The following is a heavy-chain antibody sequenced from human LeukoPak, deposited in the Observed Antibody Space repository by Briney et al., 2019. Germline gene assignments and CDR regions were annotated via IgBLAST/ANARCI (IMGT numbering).Heavy chain of an antibody. CDR3: ARDCGGSYGSYYFDY. CDR2: IIPILGIA. J-gene: IGHJ4*02. Sequence: ASVKVSCKASGGTFSSYAISWVRQAPGQGLEWMGRIIPILGIANYAQKFQGRVTITADKSTSTAYMELSSLRSEDTAVYYCARDCGGSYGSYYFDYWGQGALVTVPS. D-gene: IGHD1-26*01. V-gene: IGHV1-69*04. CDR1: GGTFSSYA.